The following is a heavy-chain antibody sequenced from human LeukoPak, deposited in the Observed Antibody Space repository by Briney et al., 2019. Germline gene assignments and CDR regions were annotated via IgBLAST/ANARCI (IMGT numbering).Heavy chain of an antibody. J-gene: IGHJ4*02. Sequence: GGSLRLSCAASGFTFSSNYMSWVRQAPGKGLEWVSVIYSGGSTYYADSVKGRFTISRDNSKNTPYLQMNSLRAEDTAVYYCARDPGGPLSRQFHYWGQGTLVTVSS. CDR1: GFTFSSNY. D-gene: IGHD2/OR15-2a*01. CDR2: IYSGGST. CDR3: ARDPGGPLSRQFHY. V-gene: IGHV3-66*02.